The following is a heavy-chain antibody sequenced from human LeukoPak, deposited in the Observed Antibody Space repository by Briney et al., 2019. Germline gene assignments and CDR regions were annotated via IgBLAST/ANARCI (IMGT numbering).Heavy chain of an antibody. Sequence: GGSLRLSCAASGFTFRTYWMSWVRQAPGKGLEWVANINEDGSEKYYVDSVRGRFTISRDNAKNSLYLQINSLKVEDTAVYYCARDRGYSSSSAGYYFDYWGQGTLVTVSS. CDR3: ARDRGYSSSSAGYYFDY. V-gene: IGHV3-7*01. J-gene: IGHJ4*02. CDR1: GFTFRTYW. CDR2: INEDGSEK. D-gene: IGHD6-6*01.